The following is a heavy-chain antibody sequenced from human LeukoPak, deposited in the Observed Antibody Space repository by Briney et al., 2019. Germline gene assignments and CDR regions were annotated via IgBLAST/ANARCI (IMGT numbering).Heavy chain of an antibody. CDR2: IYYSGST. CDR1: GGSISSGGYY. D-gene: IGHD5-12*01. J-gene: IGHJ5*02. CDR3: ARFSGYPFNWFDP. Sequence: SETLSLTCTVSGGSISSGGYYWSWIRQHPGKGLEWSGYIYYSGSTYYNPSLKSRVTISVDTSKNQFSLKLSSVTAADTAVYYCARFSGYPFNWFDPWGQGTLVTVSS. V-gene: IGHV4-31*03.